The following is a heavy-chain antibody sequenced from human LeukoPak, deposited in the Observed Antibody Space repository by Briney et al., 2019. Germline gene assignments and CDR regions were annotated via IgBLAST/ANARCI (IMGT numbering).Heavy chain of an antibody. CDR3: ARDAGLERSQFDY. CDR1: GGTFSSYA. Sequence: GASVKVSCKASGGTFSSYAISWVRQAPGQGLEWMGRIIPILGIANYAQKFQGRVTITADKSTSTAYMELSSLRSEDTAVYYCARDAGLERSQFDYWGQGTLVTVSS. J-gene: IGHJ4*02. D-gene: IGHD3-3*01. CDR2: IIPILGIA. V-gene: IGHV1-69*04.